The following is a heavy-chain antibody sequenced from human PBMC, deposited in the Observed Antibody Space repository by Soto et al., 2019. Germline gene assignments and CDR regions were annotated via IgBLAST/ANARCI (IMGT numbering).Heavy chain of an antibody. J-gene: IGHJ6*02. CDR1: GGSISSYY. D-gene: IGHD3-10*01. CDR2: VHHSWVS. CDR3: ARQGFGPLHGLVDV. Sequence: QVQLQESGPGLVKPSETLSLSCTVSGGSISSYYWSWFRQSPGKRMEWIGYVHHSWVSSYNPSLPSRVAISLDTSKSQFSLKVTSVTATDTAVYYCARQGFGPLHGLVDVWGQGTTVTVSS. V-gene: IGHV4-59*08.